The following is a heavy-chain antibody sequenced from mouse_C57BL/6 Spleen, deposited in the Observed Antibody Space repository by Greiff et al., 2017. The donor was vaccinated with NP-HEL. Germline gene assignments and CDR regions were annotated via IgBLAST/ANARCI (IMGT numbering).Heavy chain of an antibody. V-gene: IGHV1-4*01. D-gene: IGHD1-1*01. J-gene: IGHJ4*01. CDR1: GYTFTSYT. CDR2: INPSSGYT. Sequence: QVQLQQSGAELARPGASVKMSCKASGYTFTSYTMHWVKQRPGQGLEWIGYINPSSGYTKYKQKFKDKATLTADKSSSTAYMQLSSLTSEDSAVYYCAVTTVVAPHYAMDYWGQGTSVTVSS. CDR3: AVTTVVAPHYAMDY.